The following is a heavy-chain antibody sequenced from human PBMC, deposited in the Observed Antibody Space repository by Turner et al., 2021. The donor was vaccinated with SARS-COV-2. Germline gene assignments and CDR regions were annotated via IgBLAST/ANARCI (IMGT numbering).Heavy chain of an antibody. V-gene: IGHV4-39*01. Sequence: QVQLQESGPGLVKPSETLSLTRTVSGGSISSSSYFWGWIRQPPTKELEWIGSIYYSGTTYYNPSLKSRVSLSIDPSKNQFSLNLTSVTAADTALFYCARQAAGQGLDYWGRGILVTVSS. J-gene: IGHJ4*02. CDR2: IYYSGTT. D-gene: IGHD3-10*01. CDR1: GGSISSSSYF. CDR3: ARQAAGQGLDY.